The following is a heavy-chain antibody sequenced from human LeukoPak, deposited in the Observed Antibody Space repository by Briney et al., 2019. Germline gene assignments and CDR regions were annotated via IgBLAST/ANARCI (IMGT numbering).Heavy chain of an antibody. Sequence: PGGSLRLSCAASGFTFSSYAMSWVRQAPGKGLEWVSAISGSGGSTYYADSVKGLFTISRDNSKNTLYLQMNSLRAEDTAVYYCATGGRAAAGLYYYYGMDVWGQGTPVTVSS. D-gene: IGHD6-13*01. V-gene: IGHV3-23*01. CDR2: ISGSGGST. J-gene: IGHJ6*02. CDR3: ATGGRAAAGLYYYYGMDV. CDR1: GFTFSSYA.